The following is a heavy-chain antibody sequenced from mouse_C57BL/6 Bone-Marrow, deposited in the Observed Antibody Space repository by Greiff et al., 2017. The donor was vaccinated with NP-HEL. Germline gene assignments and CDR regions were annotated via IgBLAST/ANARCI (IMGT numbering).Heavy chain of an antibody. D-gene: IGHD1-1*01. CDR3: ASILHYCGSSYYAMDY. CDR2: IDPSDSYT. V-gene: IGHV1-69*01. Sequence: VQLQQPGAELVMPGASVKLSCKASGYTFTSYWMHWVKQRPGHGLEWIGEIDPSDSYTNYNQKFKGKSTLTVDKSSSTAYMQLSSLTSEDSAVYYCASILHYCGSSYYAMDYWGKGTSVTVSS. CDR1: GYTFTSYW. J-gene: IGHJ4*01.